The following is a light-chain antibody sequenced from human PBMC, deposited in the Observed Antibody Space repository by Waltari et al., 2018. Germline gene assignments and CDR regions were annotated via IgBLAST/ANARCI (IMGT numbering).Light chain of an antibody. CDR1: QSVGNK. CDR3: QQSNNWPYT. V-gene: IGKV3-15*01. Sequence: EIEMTQSPATLSVSPGARATVPRRASQSVGNKLAWYQQKPGQAPRLLFYDASTRATGIPVRFSGSGSGTEFTLTISSLQSEDFAVYYCQQSNNWPYTFGQGTKLEIK. CDR2: DAS. J-gene: IGKJ2*01.